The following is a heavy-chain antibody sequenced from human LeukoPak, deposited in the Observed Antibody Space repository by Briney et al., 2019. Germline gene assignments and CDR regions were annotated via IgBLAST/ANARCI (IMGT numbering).Heavy chain of an antibody. CDR2: IHGVGGNT. D-gene: IGHD3-16*01. Sequence: GGSLRLSCAASGFTFSSYAMSWVRQAPGKGLEWVSSIHGVGGNTYYADAVKGRFTTSRDNSKNTLYPQMNSLRADDTAVYYCAKDGVTANNVWDWFDPWGQGTLVTVSS. CDR3: AKDGVTANNVWDWFDP. CDR1: GFTFSSYA. V-gene: IGHV3-23*01. J-gene: IGHJ5*02.